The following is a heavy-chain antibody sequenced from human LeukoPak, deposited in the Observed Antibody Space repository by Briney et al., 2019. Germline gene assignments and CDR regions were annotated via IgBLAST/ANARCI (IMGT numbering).Heavy chain of an antibody. CDR2: IIPIFGTA. V-gene: IGHV1-69*05. CDR1: GGTFSSYA. CDR3: ARGSIAASRYYFDY. J-gene: IGHJ4*02. D-gene: IGHD6-6*01. Sequence: SVKVSCKASGGTFSSYAITWVRQAPGQGLEWVGGIIPIFGTANYAQKFQGRVTITTDESTSTAYMELSSLRSEDTAVYYCARGSIAASRYYFDYWGQGTLVTVSS.